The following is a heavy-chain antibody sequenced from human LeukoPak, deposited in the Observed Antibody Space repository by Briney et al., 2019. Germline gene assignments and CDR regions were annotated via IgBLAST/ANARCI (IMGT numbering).Heavy chain of an antibody. CDR1: GCTFTDYY. Sequence: ASVKVSCKASGCTFTDYYMHWVRQAPGQGLEWMGWINPNSGDTNYAQKFQGSVTMTRDTSISTAYMELSRLRSDDTAVYYCARDLYSSRTNDAFVIWGRGTMVTVSS. V-gene: IGHV1-2*02. D-gene: IGHD6-13*01. CDR2: INPNSGDT. CDR3: ARDLYSSRTNDAFVI. J-gene: IGHJ3*02.